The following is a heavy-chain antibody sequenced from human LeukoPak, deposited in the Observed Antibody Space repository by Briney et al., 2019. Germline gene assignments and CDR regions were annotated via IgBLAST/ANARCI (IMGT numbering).Heavy chain of an antibody. D-gene: IGHD6-19*01. CDR3: ARARSTKGWDY. Sequence: GASVKVSCTASGYTFTGYYMHWVRQAPGQGLEWMGRNNPNSGGTNYAQKFQGRVTMTRDTSISTAYMELSRLRSDDTAVYYCARARSTKGWDYWGQGTLVTVSS. CDR1: GYTFTGYY. J-gene: IGHJ4*02. CDR2: NNPNSGGT. V-gene: IGHV1-2*06.